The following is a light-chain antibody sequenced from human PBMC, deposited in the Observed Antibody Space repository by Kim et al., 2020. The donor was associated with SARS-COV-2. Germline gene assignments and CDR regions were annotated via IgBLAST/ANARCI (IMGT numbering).Light chain of an antibody. CDR2: DVS. Sequence: QSITISCTGASSDVGGYNYVSWYQQQPGKAPKLMIYDVSDRPSGVSKRFSGSKSGNTASLTISGLQAEDEADYYCSSYTRSSTNYVFGTGTKVTVL. CDR1: SSDVGGYNY. V-gene: IGLV2-14*03. CDR3: SSYTRSSTNYV. J-gene: IGLJ1*01.